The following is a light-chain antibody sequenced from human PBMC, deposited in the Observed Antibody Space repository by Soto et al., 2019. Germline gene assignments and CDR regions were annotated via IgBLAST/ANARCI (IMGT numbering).Light chain of an antibody. V-gene: IGLV2-14*01. Sequence: QSALTQPASVSGSPGQSITISCTGTSGDVGGYNYVSWYQLHPGNAPKLMIYDVTSRPSGVSDRFSGSKSGNTAYLTISGLQAEDEAEYYCSSFIRRSPDYVFGTGTKLTVL. CDR3: SSFIRRSPDYV. CDR2: DVT. CDR1: SGDVGGYNY. J-gene: IGLJ1*01.